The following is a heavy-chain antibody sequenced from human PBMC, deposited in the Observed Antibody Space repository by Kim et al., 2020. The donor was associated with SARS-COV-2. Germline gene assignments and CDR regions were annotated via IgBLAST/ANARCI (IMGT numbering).Heavy chain of an antibody. Sequence: GGSLRLSCAASGFTFSSYGMHWVRQAPGKGLEWVAVISYDGSNKYYADSVKGRFTISRDNSKNTLYLQMNSLRAEDTAVYYCAKEDYDILTGYYWWGQGTLVTVSS. J-gene: IGHJ4*02. CDR3: AKEDYDILTGYYW. CDR1: GFTFSSYG. CDR2: ISYDGSNK. D-gene: IGHD3-9*01. V-gene: IGHV3-30*18.